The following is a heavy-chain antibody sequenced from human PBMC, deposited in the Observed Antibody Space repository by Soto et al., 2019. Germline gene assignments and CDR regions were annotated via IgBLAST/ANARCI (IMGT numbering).Heavy chain of an antibody. Sequence: GGSLRLSCAASGFTFSSYAMSWVRQAPGKGLEWVSVISGSGGSTYYADSVKGRFTISRDNSKNTLYLQMNSLRAEDTAVYYCARSGYYYDSSGVYFDSRGQGTLVTVSS. V-gene: IGHV3-23*01. J-gene: IGHJ4*02. CDR3: ARSGYYYDSSGVYFDS. D-gene: IGHD3-22*01. CDR2: ISGSGGST. CDR1: GFTFSSYA.